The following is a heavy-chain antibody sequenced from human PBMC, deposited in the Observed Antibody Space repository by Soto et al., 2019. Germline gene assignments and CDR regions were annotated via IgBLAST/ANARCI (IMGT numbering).Heavy chain of an antibody. J-gene: IGHJ6*02. CDR3: ARDLWGYCGVDCYPLDV. V-gene: IGHV4-59*01. CDR2: WYNTVIT. CDR1: CASISRYY. Sequence: SETLSLTCTVACASISRYYWSWIRQYPGNGLYWIGCWYNTVITIXXPSLTRRXXLSVDPSKNHXPLQLXPVTAAYTALXYCARDLWGYCGVDCYPLDVWGQGTTVX. D-gene: IGHD2-21*02.